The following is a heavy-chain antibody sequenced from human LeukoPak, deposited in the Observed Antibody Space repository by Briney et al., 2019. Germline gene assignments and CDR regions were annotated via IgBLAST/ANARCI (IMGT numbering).Heavy chain of an antibody. Sequence: GGSLRLSCEASGFTLSSNAMSWVRQAPGKGLEWVSTISGAGSTYYAASVKGRFTISRDSSKNTLYLQMNSLRAEDTAVYYCAKRGSREYDHWGQGTLVTVSS. D-gene: IGHD2/OR15-2a*01. V-gene: IGHV3-23*01. CDR2: ISGAGST. CDR3: AKRGSREYDH. CDR1: GFTLSSNA. J-gene: IGHJ4*02.